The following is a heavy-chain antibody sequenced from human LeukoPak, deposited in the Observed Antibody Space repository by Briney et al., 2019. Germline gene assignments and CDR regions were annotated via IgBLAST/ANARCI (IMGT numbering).Heavy chain of an antibody. CDR3: ARDVDWNYDL. CDR2: IKGSDK. V-gene: IGHV3-7*01. Sequence: PGGSLRLSCVGSGFTFSNYWMSWVRQAPGKGLEWVANIKGSDKGHVDSVKGRFSVSRDDARNSLYLQMDSLRAEDTAVYYCARDVDWNYDLWGQGTVVRVSS. D-gene: IGHD1-7*01. CDR1: GFTFSNYW. J-gene: IGHJ4*02.